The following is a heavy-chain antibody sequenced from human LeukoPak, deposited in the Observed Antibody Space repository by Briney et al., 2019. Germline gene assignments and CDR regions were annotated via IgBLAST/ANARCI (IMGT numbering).Heavy chain of an antibody. CDR2: ISSSGSTI. Sequence: GGSLSLSCAPSRFTFTIDKMNFGPGAPGHGRESVSDISSSGSTIYYADSVKGRSTISRDNANNSLYLQMISLRAEDTAVYDCAELGITMIGGVWGKGTTVTISS. CDR3: AELGITMIGGV. V-gene: IGHV3-48*03. D-gene: IGHD3-10*02. CDR1: RFTFTIDK. J-gene: IGHJ6*04.